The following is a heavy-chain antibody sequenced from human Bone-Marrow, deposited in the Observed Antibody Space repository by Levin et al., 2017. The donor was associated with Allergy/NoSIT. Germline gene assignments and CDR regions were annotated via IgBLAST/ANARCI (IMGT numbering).Heavy chain of an antibody. CDR1: GFTFSGYS. CDR2: ISSGGSPI. Sequence: GGSLRLSCAASGFTFSGYSMIWVRQAPGKGLEWISYISSGGSPIYYADSVKGRFTISRDNAKNSLYLQMNSMRDEDTAVYYCARVSTSGWYAYYWGQGTLVAVSS. V-gene: IGHV3-48*02. J-gene: IGHJ4*02. CDR3: ARVSTSGWYAYY. D-gene: IGHD6-19*01.